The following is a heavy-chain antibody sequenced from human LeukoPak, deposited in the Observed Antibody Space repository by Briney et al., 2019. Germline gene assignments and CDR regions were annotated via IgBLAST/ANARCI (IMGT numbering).Heavy chain of an antibody. CDR3: AKDHLTGLFEYFDY. Sequence: GGSLRLSCAASGFTFSNYAMSWVRQAPGKGLEWVSAISGSGGSTYYADSVKGRFTISRDSSKNTLYLQMNSLRAEDTAVYYCAKDHLTGLFEYFDYWGQGTLVTVSS. V-gene: IGHV3-23*01. D-gene: IGHD1-20*01. J-gene: IGHJ4*02. CDR2: ISGSGGST. CDR1: GFTFSNYA.